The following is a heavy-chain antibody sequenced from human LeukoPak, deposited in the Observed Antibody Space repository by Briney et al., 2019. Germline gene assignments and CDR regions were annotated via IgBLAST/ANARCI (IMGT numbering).Heavy chain of an antibody. D-gene: IGHD3-16*01. CDR3: ARNRGDGQYGAFGI. CDR1: GGTFSSYA. J-gene: IGHJ3*02. CDR2: ITPIFGTA. V-gene: IGHV1-69*01. Sequence: SVKVSCKASGGTFSSYAISWLRQAPGQGLEWMGGITPIFGTANYAQKFQGRVTITADESTSTAYMELSSLRSEDTAVYYYARNRGDGQYGAFGIWGQGTMVTVSS.